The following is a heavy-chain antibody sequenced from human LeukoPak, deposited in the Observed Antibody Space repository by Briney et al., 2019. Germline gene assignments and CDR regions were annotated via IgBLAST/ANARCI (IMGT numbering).Heavy chain of an antibody. Sequence: RSSETLSLTCTVSGGSISRYYWSWIRQPPGKGLEWIGYIYYNGNTNYNPSLKSRVTISVDTSKNQFSLKVSSVTAADTAVYYCARLPLEYFDLWGRGTLVTVSS. CDR2: IYYNGNT. CDR1: GGSISRYY. D-gene: IGHD1-1*01. J-gene: IGHJ2*01. CDR3: ARLPLEYFDL. V-gene: IGHV4-59*08.